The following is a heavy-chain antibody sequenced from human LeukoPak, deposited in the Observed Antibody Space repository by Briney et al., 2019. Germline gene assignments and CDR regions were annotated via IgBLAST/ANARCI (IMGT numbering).Heavy chain of an antibody. D-gene: IGHD1-26*01. Sequence: PSETLSLTCTVSGGSISSYYWSWIRQPPGKGLEWIGYIYYSGSTNYNPSLKSRVTISVDTSKNQFSLKLSSVTAADTAVYYCARGDSGSYYTLYWYFDLWGRGTLVTVSS. CDR3: ARGDSGSYYTLYWYFDL. CDR2: IYYSGST. J-gene: IGHJ2*01. CDR1: GGSISSYY. V-gene: IGHV4-59*01.